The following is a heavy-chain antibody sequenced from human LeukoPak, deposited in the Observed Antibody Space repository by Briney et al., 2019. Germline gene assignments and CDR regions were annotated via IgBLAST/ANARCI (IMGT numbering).Heavy chain of an antibody. J-gene: IGHJ6*02. Sequence: SVKVSCKASGFTFTKSALQWVRQARGQRLEWIGWIVVGSGNTDYAQKFQERVTITRDMFTSTAYMELSSLRSEDTAVYYCAAGLRGPTVTGRYYYYGMDVWGQGALVTVSS. CDR2: IVVGSGNT. CDR3: AAGLRGPTVTGRYYYYGMDV. CDR1: GFTFTKSA. V-gene: IGHV1-58*01. D-gene: IGHD4-11*01.